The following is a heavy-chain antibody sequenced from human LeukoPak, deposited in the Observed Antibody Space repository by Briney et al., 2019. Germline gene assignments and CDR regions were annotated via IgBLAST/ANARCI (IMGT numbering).Heavy chain of an antibody. J-gene: IGHJ6*02. D-gene: IGHD2-21*02. V-gene: IGHV3-9*01. CDR2: IIWNSGDT. CDR3: AIGVTHPFVMDV. Sequence: GGSLRLSCAASGFTFDDSAMHWVRHAPGKGLEWVSSIIWNSGDTAYADSVKGRFSISRDNAKDSLYLQMNLLRPEDTALYYCAIGVTHPFVMDVWGQGTTVTVSS. CDR1: GFTFDDSA.